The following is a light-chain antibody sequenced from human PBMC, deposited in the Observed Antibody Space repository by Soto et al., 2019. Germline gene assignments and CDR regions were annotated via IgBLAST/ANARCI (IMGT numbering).Light chain of an antibody. CDR1: QSISSH. Sequence: EIVLTQSPGTLSLAPGERATLACRASQSISSHLAWYQQKPGQAPRLLIYDSSNRATGIPARFSGSGSGTDFTLTISSLEPEDFATYYCQQSYKTPHTFGQGTKLETK. CDR3: QQSYKTPHT. CDR2: DSS. J-gene: IGKJ2*01. V-gene: IGKV3-11*01.